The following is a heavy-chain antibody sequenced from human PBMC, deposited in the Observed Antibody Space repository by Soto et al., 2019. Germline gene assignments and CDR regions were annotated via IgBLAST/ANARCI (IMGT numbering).Heavy chain of an antibody. J-gene: IGHJ5*02. V-gene: IGHV1-3*01. D-gene: IGHD4-17*01. CDR1: GYTFTSYA. Sequence: GASVKVSCKASGYTFTSYAMHWVRQAPGQRLEWMGWINAGNGNTKYSQKFQGRVTITRDTSASTAYMELSSLRSEDTAVYYCARDQGPAVTTFGLHWFDPWGQGTLVTVSS. CDR2: INAGNGNT. CDR3: ARDQGPAVTTFGLHWFDP.